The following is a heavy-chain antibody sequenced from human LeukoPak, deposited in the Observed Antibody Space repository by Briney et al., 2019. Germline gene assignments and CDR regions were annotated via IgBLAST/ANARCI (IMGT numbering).Heavy chain of an antibody. J-gene: IGHJ6*03. CDR1: GGSISSYY. CDR2: IYYSGST. D-gene: IGHD2-15*01. V-gene: IGHV4-59*01. CDR3: ARTPSYCSGGSCYSPRGDYYYYMDV. Sequence: SETLSLTCTVSGGSISSYYWSWIRQPPGKGLEWIGYIYYSGSTNYNPSLKSRVTISVDTSKNQFSLKLSSVTAADTAVYCCARTPSYCSGGSCYSPRGDYYYYMDVWGKGTTVTVSS.